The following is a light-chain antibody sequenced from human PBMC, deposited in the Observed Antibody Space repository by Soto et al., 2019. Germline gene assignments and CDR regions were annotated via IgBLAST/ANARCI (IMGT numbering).Light chain of an antibody. J-gene: IGKJ2*03. V-gene: IGKV1-5*03. CDR2: KAS. CDR3: QQYNSFPYS. CDR1: QRIFSW. Sequence: IQMTQSPSTLSASVGDRVSSTCRASQRIFSWLAWYQQKPGKAPKLLIYKASSLESGVPSRYSGSGSGTEFTLTISGLQPDDLATYYYQQYNSFPYSFGQGTKLEIK.